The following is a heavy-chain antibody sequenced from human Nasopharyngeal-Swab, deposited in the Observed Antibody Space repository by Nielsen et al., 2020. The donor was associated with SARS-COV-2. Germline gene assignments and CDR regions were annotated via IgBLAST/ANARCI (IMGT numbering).Heavy chain of an antibody. V-gene: IGHV4-38-2*01. CDR2: IYHSGST. Sequence: SETLSLTCAVSGYSISSGYYWGWIRQPPGKGLEWIGSIYHSGSTYYNPSLKSRVTISVDTSKNQFSLKLSSVTAADTAVYYCARIVVVPAASVWIRGWFDPWGQGTLVTVSS. J-gene: IGHJ5*02. CDR3: ARIVVVPAASVWIRGWFDP. D-gene: IGHD2-2*01. CDR1: GYSISSGYY.